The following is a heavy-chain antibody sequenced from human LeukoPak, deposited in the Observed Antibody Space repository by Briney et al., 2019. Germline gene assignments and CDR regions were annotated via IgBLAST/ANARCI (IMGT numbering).Heavy chain of an antibody. CDR3: AAEYCGGGFCYTRHSGHDY. J-gene: IGHJ4*02. Sequence: GGSLRLSCTASGFTFYSFTMHWVRQAPGRGREWVAVISYDGNSEYYAESVKGRCTISRDRSRNTLYLQMNNLRVEDTAVYYCAAEYCGGGFCYTRHSGHDYWGQGTLVTVSS. V-gene: IGHV3-30-3*01. CDR1: GFTFYSFT. D-gene: IGHD2-15*01. CDR2: ISYDGNSE.